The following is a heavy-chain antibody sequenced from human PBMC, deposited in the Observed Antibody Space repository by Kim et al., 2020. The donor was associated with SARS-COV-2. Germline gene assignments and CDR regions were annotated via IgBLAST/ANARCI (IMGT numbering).Heavy chain of an antibody. CDR1: GGSFSGYY. Sequence: SETLSLTCAVYGGSFSGYYWSWIRQPPGKGLEWIGEINHSGSTNYNPSLKSRVTISVDTSKNQFSLKLSSVTAADTAVYYCARGRDIVVVVAANRTYGMGVWGQGTTVTVSS. CDR3: ARGRDIVVVVAANRTYGMGV. D-gene: IGHD2-15*01. V-gene: IGHV4-34*01. J-gene: IGHJ6*02. CDR2: INHSGST.